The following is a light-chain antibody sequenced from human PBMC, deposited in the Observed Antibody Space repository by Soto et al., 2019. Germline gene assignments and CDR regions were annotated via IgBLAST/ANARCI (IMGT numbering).Light chain of an antibody. V-gene: IGKV3-15*01. CDR3: QQYHNWPPVT. CDR2: GAT. Sequence: EIVMTQSPATLSLSPGERATLSCRASQSVTRNLAWYQQKPGQAPRLLIYGATIRATGIPARFSGSGSGTEFTLTISSLQSEDFSVYYCQQYHNWPPVTFGQGTKLEI. J-gene: IGKJ2*01. CDR1: QSVTRN.